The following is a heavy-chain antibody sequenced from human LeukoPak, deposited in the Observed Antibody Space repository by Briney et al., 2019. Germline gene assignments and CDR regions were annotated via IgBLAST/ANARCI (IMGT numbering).Heavy chain of an antibody. CDR1: GGSISSHY. CDR3: ASIRTDHDAFDI. V-gene: IGHV4-59*11. J-gene: IGHJ3*02. CDR2: IYYSGST. D-gene: IGHD1-1*01. Sequence: PSETLSLTCTVSGGSISSHYWSWIRQPPGKGLEWIGYIYYSGSTNYNPSLKSRVTISVDTSKNQFSLKLSSVTAADTAVYYCASIRTDHDAFDIWGQGTMVTVSS.